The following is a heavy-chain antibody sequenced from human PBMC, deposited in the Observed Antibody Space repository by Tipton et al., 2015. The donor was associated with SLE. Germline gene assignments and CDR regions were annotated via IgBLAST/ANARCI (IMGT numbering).Heavy chain of an antibody. CDR1: GFIFNYYW. J-gene: IGHJ4*02. CDR3: ARDSKYYYGSGSLDY. Sequence: SLRLSCAASGFIFNYYWMTWVRQAPGKGLEWVANIKQDGSVKYYVDSVKGRFTISRDNAENSLFLEMNNLRAEDTAVYYCARDSKYYYGSGSLDYWGQGTLVTVSS. CDR2: IKQDGSVK. V-gene: IGHV3-7*01. D-gene: IGHD3-10*01.